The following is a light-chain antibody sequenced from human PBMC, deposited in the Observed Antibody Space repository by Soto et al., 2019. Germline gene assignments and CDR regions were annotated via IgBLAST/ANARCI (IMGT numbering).Light chain of an antibody. CDR3: QQTYATPPT. Sequence: DIQMTQSPSSLSASVGDRVILTCRASQTIRTSLNWYQQKPGKAPKLLIYAASTLHSGVPSRFSGSGSGTDFTLSISNLQPEDFATCFCQQTYATPPTCGQGTKVEI. CDR2: AAS. J-gene: IGKJ1*01. CDR1: QTIRTS. V-gene: IGKV1-39*01.